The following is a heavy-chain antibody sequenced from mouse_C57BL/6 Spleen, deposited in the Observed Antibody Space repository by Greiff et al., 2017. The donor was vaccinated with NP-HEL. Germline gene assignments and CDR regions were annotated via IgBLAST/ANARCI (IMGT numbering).Heavy chain of an antibody. D-gene: IGHD2-4*01. CDR2: IHPNSGST. J-gene: IGHJ1*03. V-gene: IGHV1-64*01. CDR3: ARPFDYDGYFDV. CDR1: GYTFTSYW. Sequence: QVQLQQPGAELVKPGASVKLSCKASGYTFTSYWMHWVKKRPGQGLEWIGMIHPNSGSTNYNEKFKSKATLTVDKSSSTAYMQLSSLTSEDSAVYYCARPFDYDGYFDVWGTGTTVTVSS.